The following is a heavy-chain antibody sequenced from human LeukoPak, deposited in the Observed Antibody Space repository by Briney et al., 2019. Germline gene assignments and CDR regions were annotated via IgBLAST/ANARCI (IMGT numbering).Heavy chain of an antibody. J-gene: IGHJ3*02. CDR2: ISYDGSNK. V-gene: IGHV3-30*01. Sequence: PGGSLRLSCAASGFTFSSYAMRWVRQAPGKGLEWVAVISYDGSNKYYADSVKGRFTISRDNSKNTLYLQMNSLRAEDTAVYYCARGPSVPTRYDAFDIWGQGTMVTVSS. D-gene: IGHD5/OR15-5a*01. CDR1: GFTFSSYA. CDR3: ARGPSVPTRYDAFDI.